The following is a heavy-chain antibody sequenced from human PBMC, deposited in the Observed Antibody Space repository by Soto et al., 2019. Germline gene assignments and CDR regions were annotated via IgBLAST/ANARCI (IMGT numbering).Heavy chain of an antibody. D-gene: IGHD2-21*01. CDR1: GVTFSTSG. J-gene: IGHJ4*03. V-gene: IGHV1-69*01. Sequence: QVQLVQSGAEVKKPGSSLKVSCKTSGVTFSTSGISWVRQGPGQGLEWMGGIIPLFGTPKYAREFQGRVSITAKHSATTSYLEFSGLRSDDTAMYYCARVSPSSCGGGTCYLLDSYLDSWGQGSQVVVSS. CDR3: ARVSPSSCGGGTCYLLDSYLDS. CDR2: IIPLFGTP.